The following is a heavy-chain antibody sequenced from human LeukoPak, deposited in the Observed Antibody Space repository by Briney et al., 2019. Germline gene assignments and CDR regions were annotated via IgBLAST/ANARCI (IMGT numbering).Heavy chain of an antibody. CDR3: ARQTWTLYYFDY. CDR2: IYYTGST. Sequence: SETLSLTCTVSGGSISRDYWSWIRQPPGKGLEWIGYIYYTGSTNYNPSLKSRVTISVDTSKNQFSLKLSSVTAADTAVYYCARQTWTLYYFDYWGQGNLVTVSS. J-gene: IGHJ4*02. V-gene: IGHV4-59*01. CDR1: GGSISRDY. D-gene: IGHD3/OR15-3a*01.